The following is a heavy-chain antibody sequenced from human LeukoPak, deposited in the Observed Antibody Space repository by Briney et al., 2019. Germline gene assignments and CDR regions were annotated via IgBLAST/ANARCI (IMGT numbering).Heavy chain of an antibody. CDR2: IPYDGSNK. J-gene: IGHJ6*04. CDR3: AKGRPGDV. D-gene: IGHD6-6*01. Sequence: PGGSLRLSCAASGFTFSSYDMHWVRQAPGKGLEWVAFIPYDGSNKYYADLVKGRFTISRDISKNMLYLQMNSLRAEDTAAYYCAKGRPGDVWVKGTTVIISS. V-gene: IGHV3-30*02. CDR1: GFTFSSYD.